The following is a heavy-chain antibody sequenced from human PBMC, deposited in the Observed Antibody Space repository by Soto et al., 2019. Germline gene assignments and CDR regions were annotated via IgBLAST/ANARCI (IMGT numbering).Heavy chain of an antibody. Sequence: GGSLRLSCAASGFTFSSYSMNWVRQAPGKGLEWVAVISYDGSNKYYADSVKGRFTISRDNSKNTLYLQMNSLRAEDTAVYYCAKRRAIDGMDVWGQGTTVTVSS. CDR3: AKRRAIDGMDV. J-gene: IGHJ6*02. V-gene: IGHV3-30*18. CDR2: ISYDGSNK. CDR1: GFTFSSYS.